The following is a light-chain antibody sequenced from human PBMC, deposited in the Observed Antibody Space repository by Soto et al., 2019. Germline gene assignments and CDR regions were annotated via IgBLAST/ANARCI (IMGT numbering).Light chain of an antibody. J-gene: IGKJ4*01. CDR1: QSVSSSY. Sequence: EIVLTQSPGTLSLSPGERATLSCRASQSVSSSYLAWYQQKPGQAPRLLIYGASSRATGIPDRFSGSGSGTDFTLTISRLEPEVFAVYYCQQYGSSTGLTFGGGTKVDIK. V-gene: IGKV3-20*01. CDR2: GAS. CDR3: QQYGSSTGLT.